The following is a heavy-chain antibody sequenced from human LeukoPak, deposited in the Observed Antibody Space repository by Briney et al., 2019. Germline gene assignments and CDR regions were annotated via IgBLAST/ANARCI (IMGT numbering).Heavy chain of an antibody. CDR1: GGTFSSYA. Sequence: ASVKVSCKASGGTFSSYAISWVRQAPGQGLEWMGGIIPIFGTANYAQKFQGRVTITADESTSTAYMEPSSLRSEDTAVYYCARDGAAAGGSFQHWGQGTLVTVSS. CDR2: IIPIFGTA. CDR3: ARDGAAAGGSFQH. V-gene: IGHV1-69*13. D-gene: IGHD6-13*01. J-gene: IGHJ1*01.